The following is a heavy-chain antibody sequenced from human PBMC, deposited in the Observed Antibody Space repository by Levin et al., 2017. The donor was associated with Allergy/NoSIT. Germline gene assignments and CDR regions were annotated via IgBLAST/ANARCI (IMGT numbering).Heavy chain of an antibody. Sequence: AASVKVSCKASGFTFTSSAVQWVRQARGQRLEWIGWIVVGSGNTNYAQKFQERVTITRDMSTSTAYMELSSLRSEDTAVYYCAAGLAPRGGGMTTVTTPDYWGQGTLVTVSS. CDR1: GFTFTSSA. D-gene: IGHD4-17*01. J-gene: IGHJ4*02. CDR2: IVVGSGNT. V-gene: IGHV1-58*01. CDR3: AAGLAPRGGGMTTVTTPDY.